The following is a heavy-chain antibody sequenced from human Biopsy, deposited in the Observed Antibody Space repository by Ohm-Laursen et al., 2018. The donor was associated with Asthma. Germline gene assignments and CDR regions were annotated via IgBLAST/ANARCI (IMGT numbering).Heavy chain of an antibody. V-gene: IGHV4-30-4*08. Sequence: TLSLTCAVSGGSINIGDYYWSWIRQHPVKGLEWIGYIYASGSTFYNPSLKSRVTISTDTSKNQFSLKLSSVTAADTAVFYCAREDWVRYYFDYWGRGNLVTVSS. CDR1: GGSINIGDYY. D-gene: IGHD3/OR15-3a*01. CDR2: IYASGST. J-gene: IGHJ4*02. CDR3: AREDWVRYYFDY.